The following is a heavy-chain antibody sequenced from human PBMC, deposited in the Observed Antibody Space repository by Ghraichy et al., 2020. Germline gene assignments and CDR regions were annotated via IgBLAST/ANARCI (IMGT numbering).Heavy chain of an antibody. J-gene: IGHJ6*03. D-gene: IGHD1-14*01. CDR3: AKYAPDGFYYYYMDV. V-gene: IGHV3-23*01. CDR1: GFTFSSYA. Sequence: GGSLRLSCAASGFTFSSYAMSWVRQAPGKGLEWVSAISGGGASIYNADSVKGRFTISRDNSKNTLYLQMNSLRAEDTAVYYCAKYAPDGFYYYYMDVWGKGTTVTVSS. CDR2: ISGGGASI.